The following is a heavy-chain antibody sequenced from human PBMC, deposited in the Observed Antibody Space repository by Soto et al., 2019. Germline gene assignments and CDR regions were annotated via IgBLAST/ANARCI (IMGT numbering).Heavy chain of an antibody. CDR2: INHSGST. CDR3: ARTKYSGYVRWFDP. J-gene: IGHJ5*02. Sequence: QVQLQQWGAGLLKPSETLSLTCAVYGGSFSGDYWSWIRQPPGKGLEWIGEINHSGSTNYNPSLKSRVTISVDTSKNQFSLTLRSVTAADTAVYYCARTKYSGYVRWFDPWGQGTLVTVSS. V-gene: IGHV4-34*01. CDR1: GGSFSGDY. D-gene: IGHD5-12*01.